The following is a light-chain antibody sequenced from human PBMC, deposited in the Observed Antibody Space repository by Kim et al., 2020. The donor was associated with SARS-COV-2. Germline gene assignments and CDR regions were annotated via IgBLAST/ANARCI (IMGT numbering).Light chain of an antibody. J-gene: IGLJ2*01. V-gene: IGLV3-9*01. CDR1: NIGSKN. CDR3: QVWDSNTVV. Sequence: ELTQPLSVSVALGQTARITCGGNNIGSKNVHWYQQKPGQAPVLVIYRDSNRPSGIPERFSGSNSGNTATLTISRAQAGDEADYYCQVWDSNTVVFGGGTQLTVL. CDR2: RDS.